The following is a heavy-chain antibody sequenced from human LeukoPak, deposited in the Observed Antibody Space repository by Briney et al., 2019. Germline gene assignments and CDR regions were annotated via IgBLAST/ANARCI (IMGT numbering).Heavy chain of an antibody. CDR3: ARQIRPGDGYLDY. Sequence: PSETLSLTCTVSGGSIGSYYWNWIRQPPGKGLEWIGYIYYSGSTKYNPSLKSRVSISIDTSKNQFSLKLSSVTAADTAVYYCARQIRPGDGYLDYWGQGTLVTVSS. D-gene: IGHD5-24*01. V-gene: IGHV4-59*08. CDR1: GGSIGSYY. CDR2: IYYSGST. J-gene: IGHJ4*02.